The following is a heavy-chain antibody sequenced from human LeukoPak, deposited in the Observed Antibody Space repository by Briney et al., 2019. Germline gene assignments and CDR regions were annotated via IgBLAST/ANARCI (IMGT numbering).Heavy chain of an antibody. D-gene: IGHD5-18*01. V-gene: IGHV4-34*01. CDR2: INHSGST. Sequence: PSETLSLTCAVYGGSFSGYYWSWIRQPPGKGLEWIGEINHSGSTNYNPSLKSRVTISVDTSKNQFSLKLSSVTAADTAVYYCAREGYRYAVDHYYYMDVWGKGTTVTISS. J-gene: IGHJ6*03. CDR3: AREGYRYAVDHYYYMDV. CDR1: GGSFSGYY.